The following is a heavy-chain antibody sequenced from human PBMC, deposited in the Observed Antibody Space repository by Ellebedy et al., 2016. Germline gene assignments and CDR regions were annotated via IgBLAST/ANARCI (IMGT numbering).Heavy chain of an antibody. CDR2: IKQDGSEK. D-gene: IGHD1-26*01. CDR3: ARYSGSYAVSDAFDI. V-gene: IGHV3-7*04. Sequence: GGSLRLSCAASGFTFSSYWMSWVRQAPGKGLEWVANIKQDGSEKYYVDSVKGRFTISRDNAKNSLYLQMNSLRAEDTAVYYCARYSGSYAVSDAFDIWGQGTMVTVSS. J-gene: IGHJ3*02. CDR1: GFTFSSYW.